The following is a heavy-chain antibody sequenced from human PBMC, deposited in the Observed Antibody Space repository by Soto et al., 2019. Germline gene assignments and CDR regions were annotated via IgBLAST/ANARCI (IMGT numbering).Heavy chain of an antibody. CDR2: TYYRSKWYN. CDR3: ARVPYPFRRKLGYEDAFDF. J-gene: IGHJ3*01. Sequence: SQTLSLTCAISGDSVSSKSAAWNWIRQSPSRGLEWLGRTYYRSKWYNDYAVSVKSRITINPDTSKNQFSLQLNSVTPEDTAVYYCARVPYPFRRKLGYEDAFDFWGQGTMVTVS. CDR1: GDSVSSKSAA. V-gene: IGHV6-1*01. D-gene: IGHD5-12*01.